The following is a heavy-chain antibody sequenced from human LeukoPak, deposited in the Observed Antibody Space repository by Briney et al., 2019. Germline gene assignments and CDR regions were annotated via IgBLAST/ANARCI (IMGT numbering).Heavy chain of an antibody. D-gene: IGHD3-22*01. V-gene: IGHV4-59*08. Sequence: PSETLSLTCTVSGGSITSYYWCWIRQPPGKGLEWIGYIYNSGSTNYNPSLKSRVTMSLDTSKNQFSLKLSSVTAADTAVYYCTSSRSGYYYYFDYWGQGTLVTVSS. CDR2: IYNSGST. CDR1: GGSITSYY. CDR3: TSSRSGYYYYFDY. J-gene: IGHJ4*02.